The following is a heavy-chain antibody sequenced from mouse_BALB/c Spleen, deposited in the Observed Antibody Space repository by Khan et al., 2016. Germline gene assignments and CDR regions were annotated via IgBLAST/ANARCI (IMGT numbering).Heavy chain of an antibody. CDR1: GYTFTSYW. CDR3: ASYYGSSYDYFDY. Sequence: QVQLQQSGAELARPGASVKLSCKASGYTFTSYWMQWVKQRPGQGLEWIGAIYPGDGDTRDTQKFKGKATLTADKSSSTDYMQLSSLASEDSAVYYCASYYGSSYDYFDYWGQGTTLTVSS. CDR2: IYPGDGDT. D-gene: IGHD1-1*01. J-gene: IGHJ2*01. V-gene: IGHV1-87*01.